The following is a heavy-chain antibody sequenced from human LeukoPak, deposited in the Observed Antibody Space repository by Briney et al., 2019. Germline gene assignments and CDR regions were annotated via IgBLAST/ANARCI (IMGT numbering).Heavy chain of an antibody. V-gene: IGHV4-59*01. CDR1: GGSMTNLY. CDR2: IYNSGST. Sequence: SETLSLTCSVSGGSMTNLYWTWIRQPPGKGLEWIGDIYNSGSTRYNTSLESRVTISVDTSKNQFSLKLSSVTAADTAVYYCAKGGSTNFYYGDVWGQGTTVTVSS. D-gene: IGHD2/OR15-2a*01. J-gene: IGHJ6*02. CDR3: AKGGSTNFYYGDV.